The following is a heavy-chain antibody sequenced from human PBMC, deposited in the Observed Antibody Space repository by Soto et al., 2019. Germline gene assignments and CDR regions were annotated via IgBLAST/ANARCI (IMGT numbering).Heavy chain of an antibody. Sequence: PWGSLRLSCAASGFICSSYDISCFRHSPVQGREWVSTILVDGRTFYVDSVKGRFTISRDTSQNTVYLQMNSLTAGDTALYYCAKATETGGGAFDICGQGTMVTVSS. CDR2: ILVDGRT. CDR3: AKATETGGGAFDI. D-gene: IGHD2-8*02. J-gene: IGHJ3*02. V-gene: IGHV3-23*01. CDR1: GFICSSYD.